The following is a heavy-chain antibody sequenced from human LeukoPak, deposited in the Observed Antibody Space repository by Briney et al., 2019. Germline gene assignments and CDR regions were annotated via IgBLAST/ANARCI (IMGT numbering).Heavy chain of an antibody. CDR1: GFTFSSYE. CDR2: ISSSGSTI. D-gene: IGHD3-22*01. V-gene: IGHV3-48*03. J-gene: IGHJ4*02. CDR3: AGGRGDYYDSSGLSM. Sequence: GGSLRLSCAASGFTFSSYEMNWVRQAPGKGLEWVSYISSSGSTIYYADSVKGRFTISRDNAKNSLYLQMNSLRAEDTAVYYCAGGRGDYYDSSGLSMWGQGTLVTVSS.